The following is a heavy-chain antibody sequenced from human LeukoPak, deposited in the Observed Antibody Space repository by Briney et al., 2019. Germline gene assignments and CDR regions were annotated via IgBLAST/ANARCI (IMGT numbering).Heavy chain of an antibody. J-gene: IGHJ3*02. CDR1: GYTFTSYG. CDR2: ISAYNGNT. D-gene: IGHD1-26*01. V-gene: IGHV1-18*01. CDR3: ARGSGGELPTNDAFDI. Sequence: ASVKVSCKASGYTFTSYGISWVRQAPGQGLEWMGWISAYNGNTNYAQKLQGRVTMTTDTSTSTAYMELRSLRSDDTAVYYCARGSGGELPTNDAFDIWGQGTMVTVSS.